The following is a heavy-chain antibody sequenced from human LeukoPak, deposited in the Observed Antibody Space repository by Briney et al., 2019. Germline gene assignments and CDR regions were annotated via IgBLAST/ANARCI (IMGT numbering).Heavy chain of an antibody. CDR1: GFTFTNTW. CDR3: TTAPLPWGSSWYGSDY. D-gene: IGHD6-13*01. Sequence: KPGGSLRLSCAASGFTFTNTWMTWVRQAPGKGLEWVGRIKSKSDGGTSDYAAPVKGRFTISRDDSKNTVYLQMNSLKTEDTAVYYCTTAPLPWGSSWYGSDYWGQGTLVTVSS. V-gene: IGHV3-15*01. J-gene: IGHJ4*02. CDR2: IKSKSDGGTS.